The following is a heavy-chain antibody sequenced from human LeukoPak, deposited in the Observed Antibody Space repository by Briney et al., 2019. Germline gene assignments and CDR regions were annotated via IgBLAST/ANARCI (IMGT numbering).Heavy chain of an antibody. CDR1: GFTFSSYG. V-gene: IGHV3-33*01. J-gene: IGHJ3*02. CDR2: IWYDGSNK. CDR3: ARDRWGLEMATTNAFDI. D-gene: IGHD5-24*01. Sequence: PGGSLRLSCAASGFTFSSYGMHWVRQAPGKGLEWVAVIWYDGSNKYYADSVKGRFTISRDNSKNTLYLQMNSLRAEDTAVYYCARDRWGLEMATTNAFDIWGQGTMVTVSS.